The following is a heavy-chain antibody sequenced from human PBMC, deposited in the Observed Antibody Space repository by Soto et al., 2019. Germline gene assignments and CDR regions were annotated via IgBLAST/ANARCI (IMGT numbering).Heavy chain of an antibody. CDR3: AKSFAVPGALIYY. CDR2: VYYTGST. Sequence: SETLSLTCGVSGGSISGSYWSWIRQSPGKGLEWLGYVYYTGSTNYSPSLRSRVSISVDTSKNQFSLRLSSVTAADTAVYFCAKSFAVPGALIYYCAQGTQVTGSS. D-gene: IGHD1-26*01. J-gene: IGHJ4*02. CDR1: GGSISGSY. V-gene: IGHV4-59*01.